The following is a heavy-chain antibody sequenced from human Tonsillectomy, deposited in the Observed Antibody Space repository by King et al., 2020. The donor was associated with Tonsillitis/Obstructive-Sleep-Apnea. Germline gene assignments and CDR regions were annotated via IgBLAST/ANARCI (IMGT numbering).Heavy chain of an antibody. CDR1: GYTFTSYG. V-gene: IGHV1-18*01. CDR3: ARIGVAGHYYYYGMDV. CDR2: ISGYNGNT. J-gene: IGHJ6*02. D-gene: IGHD6-19*01. Sequence: VQLVQSGAEVKKPGASVKVSCKASGYTFTSYGISWVRQAPGQGLEWMGWISGYNGNTNYAQKLQGRVTMTTDTSTRTAYMELRSLRSDDTAVYYCARIGVAGHYYYYGMDVWGQGTTVTVSS.